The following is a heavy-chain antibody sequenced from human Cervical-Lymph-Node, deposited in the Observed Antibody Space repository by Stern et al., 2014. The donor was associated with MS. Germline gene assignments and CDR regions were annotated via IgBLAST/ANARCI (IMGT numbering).Heavy chain of an antibody. J-gene: IGHJ4*02. D-gene: IGHD2-15*01. CDR1: GYTFTAYN. Sequence: QLVQSGADVKKPGASVKVSCKASGYTFTAYNMHWLRPAPGQALEWMGRINPKSGVTNYAQKFQDRVTMTRDTSISTVYMELSRLRSNDTAMYYCATRRGCSGGSCSSRSLDYWGQGTLVTVSS. CDR3: ATRRGCSGGSCSSRSLDY. CDR2: INPKSGVT. V-gene: IGHV1-2*06.